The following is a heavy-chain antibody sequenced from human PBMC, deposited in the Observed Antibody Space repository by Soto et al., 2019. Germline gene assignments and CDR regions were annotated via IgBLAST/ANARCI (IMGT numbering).Heavy chain of an antibody. CDR2: IYYSGSA. Sequence: QVQLQESGPGLVKPSQTLSLTCTVSGGSINRDNYYWSWIRQPPGKGLEWIGYIYYSGSAYYNPSLKSRLNILIDTSNNQFSLKLNSVTAADTAVYFCARVHYSDSSGHDFWGQGTLVTVST. V-gene: IGHV4-30-4*01. CDR1: GGSINRDNYY. D-gene: IGHD3-22*01. CDR3: ARVHYSDSSGHDF. J-gene: IGHJ4*02.